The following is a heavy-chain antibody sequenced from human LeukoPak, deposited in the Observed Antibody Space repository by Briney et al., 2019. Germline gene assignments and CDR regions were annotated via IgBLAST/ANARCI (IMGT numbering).Heavy chain of an antibody. Sequence: ASVKVSCKASGYTFTSYDIDWGRQATGRGLEWMGQINPGSGNTDYAQNFQGRITMTKDTSRSTVYMELSSLRSEDAAIYYCARNMALDYWGQGSLVTVSS. V-gene: IGHV1-8*01. J-gene: IGHJ4*02. CDR3: ARNMALDY. D-gene: IGHD2/OR15-2a*01. CDR2: INPGSGNT. CDR1: GYTFTSYD.